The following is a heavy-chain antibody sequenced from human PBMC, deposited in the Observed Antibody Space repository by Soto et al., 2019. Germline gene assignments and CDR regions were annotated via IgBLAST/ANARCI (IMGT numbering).Heavy chain of an antibody. CDR3: AQRRGDLLTGHYYFDF. V-gene: IGHV1-3*01. CDR1: GNTVPNYA. D-gene: IGHD3-9*01. CDR2: INGGNGNT. Sequence: ASVKVSCKASGNTVPNYAIHWVRQAPGQRLGWMGWINGGNGNTYYSEHFQGRVTFTRDTSAGTVYMQLSSLTSEDTATYYCAQRRGDLLTGHYYFDFWGQGTLVTVSS. J-gene: IGHJ4*02.